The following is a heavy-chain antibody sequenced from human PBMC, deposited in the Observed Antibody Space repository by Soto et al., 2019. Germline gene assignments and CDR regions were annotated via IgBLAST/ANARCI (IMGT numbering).Heavy chain of an antibody. V-gene: IGHV3-48*03. Sequence: PGGSLRLSCEGSGSTFSSYEMNWARQAPGKGLEWVSYISSSGSTKNYADSVKGRFTISRDNVKNSLYLQMNSLRAEDTAVYYCARVPRNFYYNGMDVWGQGTTVTVSS. J-gene: IGHJ6*02. CDR1: GSTFSSYE. CDR3: ARVPRNFYYNGMDV. CDR2: ISSSGSTK.